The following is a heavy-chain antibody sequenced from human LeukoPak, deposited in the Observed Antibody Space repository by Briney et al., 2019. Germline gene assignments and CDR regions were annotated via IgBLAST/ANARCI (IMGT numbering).Heavy chain of an antibody. CDR1: GGSVSSYY. CDR3: ARDGCSSTSCYRHYYYGMDV. CDR2: IYISGST. Sequence: PSETLSLTCTVSGGSVSSYYWSWIRQPAGQGLEWVWRIYISGSTNYNPSLKSRLTMSGDTSKNQFSLKLSSVTAADTAVYYCARDGCSSTSCYRHYYYGMDVWGQGTTVTVSS. V-gene: IGHV4-4*07. J-gene: IGHJ6*02. D-gene: IGHD2-2*01.